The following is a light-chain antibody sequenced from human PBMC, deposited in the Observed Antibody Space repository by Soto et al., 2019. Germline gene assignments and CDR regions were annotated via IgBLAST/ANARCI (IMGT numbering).Light chain of an antibody. V-gene: IGLV2-23*01. J-gene: IGLJ1*01. Sequence: QSVLTQPTSVSGSPGQSITISCSGTSSDVGSYNLVSWYQHHPGQAPRLLIYEATKRPSGVSNRFSGSKSGNTASLTISGLQPEDEADYYCCSYVAGISYVFGTGTKVTVL. CDR2: EAT. CDR1: SSDVGSYNL. CDR3: CSYVAGISYV.